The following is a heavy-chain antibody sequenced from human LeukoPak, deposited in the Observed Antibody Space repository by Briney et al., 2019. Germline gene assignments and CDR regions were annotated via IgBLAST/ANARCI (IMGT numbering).Heavy chain of an antibody. V-gene: IGHV1-18*01. J-gene: IGHJ4*02. CDR1: GYTFTSYA. CDR3: ARGDDYGDYWGLY. Sequence: RASVKVSCKASGYTFTSYAMHWVRQAPGQRLEWMGWISTYNGNTNYAQKLQGRVTMTTDTSTSTAYMELRSLISDDAAVYYCARGDDYGDYWGLYWGQGTLVTVSS. CDR2: ISTYNGNT. D-gene: IGHD4-17*01.